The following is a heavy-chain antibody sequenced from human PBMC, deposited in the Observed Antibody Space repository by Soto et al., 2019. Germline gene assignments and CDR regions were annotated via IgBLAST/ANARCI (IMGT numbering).Heavy chain of an antibody. CDR3: AREDSVAVAVLDY. D-gene: IGHD6-19*01. J-gene: IGHJ4*02. CDR2: IKQDGSET. CDR1: GFTFSRFY. Sequence: EEQLVESGGRLVQPGGSLRLSCEASGFTFSRFYMTWVRQPPGKGREWLATIKQDGSETFAVDSVRGRFTISRDNAKNSLFLEMTSLRVEDTAVYYCAREDSVAVAVLDYWGQGTLVTVSS. V-gene: IGHV3-7*01.